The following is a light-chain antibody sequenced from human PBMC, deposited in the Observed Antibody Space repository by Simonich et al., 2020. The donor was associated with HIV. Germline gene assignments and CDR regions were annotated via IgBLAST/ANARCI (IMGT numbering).Light chain of an antibody. CDR1: QSVNSN. Sequence: EIVMTQSPVTLSVSPGERATLSCRASQSVNSNLAWYQQKPGQAPRLLIYGASTRATGIPARFSGSGSGTDFTLTISRLEPEDFAVYYCQQYGSSPQVTFGQGTRLEIK. CDR3: QQYGSSPQVT. CDR2: GAS. V-gene: IGKV3-20*01. J-gene: IGKJ5*01.